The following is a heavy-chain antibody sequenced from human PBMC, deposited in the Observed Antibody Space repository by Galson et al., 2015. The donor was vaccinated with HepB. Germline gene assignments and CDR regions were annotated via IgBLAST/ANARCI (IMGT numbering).Heavy chain of an antibody. V-gene: IGHV3-15*01. CDR3: TTTVRPEDFVDY. CDR1: GFTFSDAW. D-gene: IGHD1-14*01. J-gene: IGHJ4*02. CDR2: VKSRTCGGTA. Sequence: SLRLSCAASGFTFSDAWMSWVRQAPGKGLEWVGRVKSRTCGGTADYGTPVKGRFTISRDDSKHTLYLLMNSLKTEDTAVYYCTTTVRPEDFVDYWGQGSLVTVSS.